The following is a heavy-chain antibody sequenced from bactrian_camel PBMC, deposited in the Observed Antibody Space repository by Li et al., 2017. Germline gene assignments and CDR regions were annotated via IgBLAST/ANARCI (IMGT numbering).Heavy chain of an antibody. D-gene: IGHD2*01. V-gene: IGHV3S1*01. J-gene: IGHJ4*01. CDR2: IYTGDGAA. Sequence: HVQLVESGGGLAQPGGSLRLSCATSGFTFSNKWMHWVRQAPGKGLERVASIYTGDGAAYSADSVKGRFTGSRDSTKDMLYLRMNSLKSEDTALNYCAKDLNGSDVKWYEGYDYWGQGTQVTVS. CDR3: AKDLNGSDVKWYEGYDY. CDR1: GFTFSNKW.